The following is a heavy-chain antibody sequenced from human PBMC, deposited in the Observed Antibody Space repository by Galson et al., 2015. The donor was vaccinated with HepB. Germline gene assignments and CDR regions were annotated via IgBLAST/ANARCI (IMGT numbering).Heavy chain of an antibody. Sequence: SVKVSCKVSGYTLTELSMHWVRQAPGKGLEWMGGFDPEDGETIYAQKFQGRVTMTEDTSTDTAYMELSSLRSEDTAVYYCATKGSCSSTSCYTNHYYYYMDVWGKGTTVTVSS. CDR2: FDPEDGET. J-gene: IGHJ6*03. CDR3: ATKGSCSSTSCYTNHYYYYMDV. D-gene: IGHD2-2*02. CDR1: GYTLTELS. V-gene: IGHV1-24*01.